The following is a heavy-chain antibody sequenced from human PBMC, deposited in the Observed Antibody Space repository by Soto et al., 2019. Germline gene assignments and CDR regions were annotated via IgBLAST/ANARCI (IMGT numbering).Heavy chain of an antibody. CDR1: GFSFSSYS. CDR3: ASFKVGATLFDY. D-gene: IGHD1-26*01. Sequence: GGSLRLSCAASGFSFSSYSMSRVRQAPGKGLEWVSAISGSGGSTYYADSVKGRFTISRDNSKNTLYLQMNSLRAEDTAVYYCASFKVGATLFDYWGQGTLVTVSS. V-gene: IGHV3-23*01. CDR2: ISGSGGST. J-gene: IGHJ4*02.